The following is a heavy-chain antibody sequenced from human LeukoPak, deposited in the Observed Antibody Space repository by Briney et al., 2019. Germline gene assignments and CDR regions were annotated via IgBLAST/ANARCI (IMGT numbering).Heavy chain of an antibody. D-gene: IGHD3-22*01. CDR3: ARPYYYDSRIDP. J-gene: IGHJ5*02. CDR1: GGSISSGYYY. V-gene: IGHV4-30-4*01. Sequence: PSETLSLTCTVSGGSISSGYYYWSWVRQPPGKGLEWIAYMYYSGSTYYNPSLKGRVTMSADTSKNQLSLKLSSVTAADTAVYYCARPYYYDSRIDPWGQGILVTVSS. CDR2: MYYSGST.